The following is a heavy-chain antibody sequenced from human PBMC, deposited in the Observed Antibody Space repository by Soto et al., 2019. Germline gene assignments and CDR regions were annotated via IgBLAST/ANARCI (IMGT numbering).Heavy chain of an antibody. D-gene: IGHD4-17*01. Sequence: GGSRRLSCAASGFTFTNYAMTWARQAPGKGLEWVSSLLRSGSTIYYADSVKGRFTVSSDISANSLYLQMYSMRAEDTAVYYCAKDAVSGDGIWLLDSWGQGPVVTVSS. CDR1: GFTFTNYA. CDR2: LLRSGSTI. CDR3: AKDAVSGDGIWLLDS. J-gene: IGHJ4*02. V-gene: IGHV3-23*01.